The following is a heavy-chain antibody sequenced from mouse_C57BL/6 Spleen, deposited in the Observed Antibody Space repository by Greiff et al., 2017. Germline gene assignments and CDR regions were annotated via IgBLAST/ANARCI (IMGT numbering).Heavy chain of an antibody. CDR3: TRWSGYYVGAMDY. CDR2: ISSGSSTI. Sequence: EVKLQESGGGLVKPGGSLKLSCAASGFTFSDYGMHWVRQAPEKGLEWVAYISSGSSTIYYADTVKGRFTISRDNAKNTLFLQMTSLRSEETAMYYCTRWSGYYVGAMDYWGQGTSVTVSS. V-gene: IGHV5-17*01. CDR1: GFTFSDYG. J-gene: IGHJ4*01. D-gene: IGHD2-3*01.